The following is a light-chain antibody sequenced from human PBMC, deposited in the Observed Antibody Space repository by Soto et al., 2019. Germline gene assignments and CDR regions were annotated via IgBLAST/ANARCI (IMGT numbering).Light chain of an antibody. J-gene: IGKJ1*01. Sequence: DVQMTQSPSALSASVRDRVTITCRASQKIESWLAWFQQKPGKAPKLLIYAAPSLQSGVPSRFSGSGSGTDFTLTISSLQPEDFATYYCQQSYSTPWTFGQGTKVDIK. V-gene: IGKV1-39*01. CDR2: AAP. CDR3: QQSYSTPWT. CDR1: QKIESW.